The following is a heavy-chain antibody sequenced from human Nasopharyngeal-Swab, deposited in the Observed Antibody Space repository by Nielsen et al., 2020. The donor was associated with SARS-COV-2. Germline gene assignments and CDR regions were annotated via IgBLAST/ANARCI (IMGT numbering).Heavy chain of an antibody. J-gene: IGHJ4*02. CDR1: GGSISPYY. CDR2: ISYSGST. CDR3: AGTIAAAAYFDY. V-gene: IGHV4-59*08. D-gene: IGHD6-13*01. Sequence: SETLSLTCTVSGGSISPYYWSWIRRPPGKGLDWIGYISYSGSTNYNPSLKSRVTISVDTSKKQFSLRLSSLTAADTAVYYCAGTIAAAAYFDYWGQGTLVTVSS.